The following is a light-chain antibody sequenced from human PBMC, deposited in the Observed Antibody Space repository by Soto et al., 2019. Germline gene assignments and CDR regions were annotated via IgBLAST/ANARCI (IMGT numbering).Light chain of an antibody. V-gene: IGKV3-15*01. J-gene: IGKJ2*01. CDR3: QEYNNWPPYA. CDR1: QSVSSN. CDR2: DAS. Sequence: EKVMTQSPATLSVSPGERITLSCRASQSVSSNLAWYQHKPGRAPRLLIYDASTRATGIPARFSGSGSGTEFTLTITSLQSEDFAVYYCQEYNNWPPYAFGQGTKVEIK.